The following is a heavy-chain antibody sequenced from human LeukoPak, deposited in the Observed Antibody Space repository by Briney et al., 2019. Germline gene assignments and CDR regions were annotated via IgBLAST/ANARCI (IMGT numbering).Heavy chain of an antibody. D-gene: IGHD3-10*01. Sequence: GGSLRLSCAASGLTVSSNYMSWVRQAPGKGLEWVSVIYSGGSTYYADSVKGRFTISRDNSKNTLYLQMNSLRAEDTAVYYCARVRGVVAWDLWGRGTLVTVSS. J-gene: IGHJ2*01. CDR2: IYSGGST. CDR3: ARVRGVVAWDL. CDR1: GLTVSSNY. V-gene: IGHV3-53*01.